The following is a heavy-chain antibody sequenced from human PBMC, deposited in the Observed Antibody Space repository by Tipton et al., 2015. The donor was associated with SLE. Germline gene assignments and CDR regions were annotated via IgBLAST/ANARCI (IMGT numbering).Heavy chain of an antibody. J-gene: IGHJ2*01. CDR3: ARDRRLIAAPSFWWYFDL. Sequence: TLSLTCTVSGDFMNDYYWNWIRQAPGKGLEWVGYIYTGGSTHYNPSLRSRVTISVDTSNNQFSLKLRSVSAADTAVYYCARDRRLIAAPSFWWYFDLWGRGTLVTVSS. D-gene: IGHD6-13*01. CDR1: GDFMNDYY. V-gene: IGHV4-4*08. CDR2: IYTGGST.